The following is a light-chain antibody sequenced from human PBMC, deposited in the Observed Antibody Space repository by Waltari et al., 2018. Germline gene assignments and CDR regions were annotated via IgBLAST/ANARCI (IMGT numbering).Light chain of an antibody. CDR3: QHRGDWPPTWT. J-gene: IGKJ1*01. Sequence: EIVLTQSPATLSLSPGERATLSCRASQSVSSYLAWYQQKPGQAPRLLIYGASNRATGFPARFSGSGSGTDFTLTISSLEPEDFAVYYCQHRGDWPPTWTFGQGTKVEIK. CDR1: QSVSSY. CDR2: GAS. V-gene: IGKV3-11*01.